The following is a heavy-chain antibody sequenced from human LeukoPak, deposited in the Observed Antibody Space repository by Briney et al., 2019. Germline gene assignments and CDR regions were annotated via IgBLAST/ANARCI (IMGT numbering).Heavy chain of an antibody. D-gene: IGHD4-17*01. CDR3: ARATSVTTTFDS. CDR2: IYSGGST. J-gene: IGHJ4*02. CDR1: GFTVSSNY. Sequence: PGGSLRLSCAASGFTVSSNYMSWVRQAPGKGLEWVSIIYSGGSTYYADSVKGRFTISRDNSKNTLFLQMNSLRAEDTALYYCARATSVTTTFDSWGQGTLVTVSS. V-gene: IGHV3-53*01.